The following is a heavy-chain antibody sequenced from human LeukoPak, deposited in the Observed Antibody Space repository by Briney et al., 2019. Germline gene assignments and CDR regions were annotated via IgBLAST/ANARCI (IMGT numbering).Heavy chain of an antibody. CDR1: GFTFSSYS. CDR3: ARGSVAGWFDP. Sequence: GGSLRLSCAASGFTFSSYSMNWVRQAPGKGLEWVSSISSSSSYIYYADSAKGRSTISRDNAKNSLYLQMDSLRAEDTAVYYCARGSVAGWFDPWGQGTLVTVSS. J-gene: IGHJ5*02. D-gene: IGHD6-19*01. V-gene: IGHV3-21*01. CDR2: ISSSSSYI.